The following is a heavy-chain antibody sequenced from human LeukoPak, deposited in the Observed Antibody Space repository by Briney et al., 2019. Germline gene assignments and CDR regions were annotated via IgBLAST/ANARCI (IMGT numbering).Heavy chain of an antibody. Sequence: PGGSLRLSCAASGFTFSSYWMSWVRQAPGKGLEWVANINKDGGEKYYVDSVKGRFTISRDNAKNSLYLQMNSLRADDTAVYYCVKDAVSGSYFDYWGQGTLVTVSS. V-gene: IGHV3-7*03. CDR3: VKDAVSGSYFDY. J-gene: IGHJ4*02. CDR1: GFTFSSYW. CDR2: INKDGGEK. D-gene: IGHD1-26*01.